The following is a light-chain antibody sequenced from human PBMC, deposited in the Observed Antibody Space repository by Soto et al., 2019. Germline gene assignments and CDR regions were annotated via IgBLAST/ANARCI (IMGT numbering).Light chain of an antibody. CDR1: QSILYSSNNKNY. CDR3: QQYYSSPTWT. Sequence: DIVMTQSPDSLAVSLGEGATINCKSSQSILYSSNNKNYLAWYQQKPGQPPKLLIYWASTRESGVPDRFSGSGSETDFTLTISSLQAEDVAVYYCQQYYSSPTWTVGQGTKVDIK. CDR2: WAS. J-gene: IGKJ1*01. V-gene: IGKV4-1*01.